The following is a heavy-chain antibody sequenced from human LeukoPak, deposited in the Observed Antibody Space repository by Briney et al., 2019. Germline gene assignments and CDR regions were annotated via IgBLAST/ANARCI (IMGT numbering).Heavy chain of an antibody. J-gene: IGHJ4*02. CDR2: IYYSGST. V-gene: IGHV4-31*03. CDR3: ARVTMVSGYMRDFDY. Sequence: SETLSLTCTVSGRSISSGGYYWSWIRQHPGKGLEWIGYIYYSGSTYYNPSLKSRVTISVDTSKNQFSLKLSSVTAADTAVYYCARVTMVSGYMRDFDYWGQGTLVTVSS. CDR1: GRSISSGGYY. D-gene: IGHD5-12*01.